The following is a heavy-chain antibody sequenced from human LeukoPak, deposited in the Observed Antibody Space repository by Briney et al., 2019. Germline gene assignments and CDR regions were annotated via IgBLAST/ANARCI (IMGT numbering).Heavy chain of an antibody. D-gene: IGHD5-18*01. Sequence: PSETLSLTCTVSGGSTSSYYRSGIRQPAGKGLEWIGRIYTSGSTNYNPSLKSRVTISVDKSKNQFSLKLTSVTAADTAVYYCATDEDPEAAMNMGRRFDDWGQGTLITVSS. V-gene: IGHV4-4*07. CDR1: GGSTSSYY. CDR2: IYTSGST. J-gene: IGHJ4*02. CDR3: ATDEDPEAAMNMGRRFDD.